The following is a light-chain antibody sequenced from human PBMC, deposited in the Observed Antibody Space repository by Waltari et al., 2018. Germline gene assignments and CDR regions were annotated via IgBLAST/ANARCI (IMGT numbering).Light chain of an antibody. J-gene: IGKJ3*01. V-gene: IGKV1-5*03. CDR1: QSISNW. CDR3: QQYISYPLT. Sequence: DIQMTQSPSTLSASVGDRVTIPCRASQSISNWLAWYQQKPGKAPKLLIYKASSLESGVPSRFSGGGSETDFTLTISSLQPDDFATYYCQQYISYPLTFGPGTKVDIK. CDR2: KAS.